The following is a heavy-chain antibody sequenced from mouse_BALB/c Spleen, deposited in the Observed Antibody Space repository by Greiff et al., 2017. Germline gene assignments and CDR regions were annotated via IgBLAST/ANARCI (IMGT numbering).Heavy chain of an antibody. CDR1: GFTFSSYA. CDR2: ISSGGST. V-gene: IGHV5-6-5*01. D-gene: IGHD1-1*01. CDR3: ARGEGLRYPWFAY. Sequence: EVKLMESGGGLVKPGGSLKLSCAASGFTFSSYAMSWVRQTPEKRLEWVASISSGGSTYYPDSVKGRFTISRDNARNILYLQMSRLRSEDTAMYYCARGEGLRYPWFAYWGQGTLVTVSA. J-gene: IGHJ3*01.